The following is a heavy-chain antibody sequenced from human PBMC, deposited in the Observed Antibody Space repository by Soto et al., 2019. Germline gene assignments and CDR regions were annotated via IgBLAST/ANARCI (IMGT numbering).Heavy chain of an antibody. CDR1: GWSFSGYY. D-gene: IGHD5-12*01. J-gene: IGHJ3*02. CDR3: ARGGGDGYNRNAFDI. V-gene: IGHV4-31*11. CDR2: IYYSGST. Sequence: SETLSLTCAVYGWSFSGYYWSWIRQHPGKGLEWIGYIYYSGSTYYNPSLKSRVTISVDTSKNQFSLKLSSVTAADTAVYYCARGGGDGYNRNAFDIWGQGTMVTVSS.